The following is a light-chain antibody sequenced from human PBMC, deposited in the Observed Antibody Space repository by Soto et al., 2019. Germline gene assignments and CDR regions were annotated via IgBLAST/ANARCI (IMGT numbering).Light chain of an antibody. CDR3: SSFTSSSTFV. CDR1: SSDVGRYNY. V-gene: IGLV2-14*03. J-gene: IGLJ1*01. CDR2: DVS. Sequence: QSALAQPASVSGSRGQSITISCTGTSSDVGRYNYVFWFQQHPGKVPKLIIYDVSNWPSGVSDRFSGSKSGNTASLTISGLHPEDEADYYCSSFTSSSTFVFGTGTKLTVL.